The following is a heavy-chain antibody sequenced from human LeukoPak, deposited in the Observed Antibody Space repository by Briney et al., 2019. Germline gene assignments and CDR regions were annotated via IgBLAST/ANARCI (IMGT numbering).Heavy chain of an antibody. Sequence: GGSLRLSCVASGFTFSRSGMHWVRQAPGKGLEWVSVIWFDGSNKYYADSVKGRFTISRDNSKNTLHLQMNSLRAEDTAVYYCATLGGHDAFDIWGQGTMVTVSS. V-gene: IGHV3-33*01. D-gene: IGHD3-16*01. J-gene: IGHJ3*02. CDR3: ATLGGHDAFDI. CDR1: GFTFSRSG. CDR2: IWFDGSNK.